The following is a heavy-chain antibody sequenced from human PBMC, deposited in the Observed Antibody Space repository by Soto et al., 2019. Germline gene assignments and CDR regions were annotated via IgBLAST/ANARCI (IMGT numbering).Heavy chain of an antibody. D-gene: IGHD2-15*01. J-gene: IGHJ4*02. Sequence: QVQLVQSGAEVKKPGASVKVSCKASGYTFTSYDINWVRQATGQGLEWMGWMNPNSGNTGYAQKFQGRVTITRNTSISTAYLELRNLRSDDTAVYYCARESSFNCDYWGQGTLVTVSS. CDR1: GYTFTSYD. CDR2: MNPNSGNT. CDR3: ARESSFNCDY. V-gene: IGHV1-8*01.